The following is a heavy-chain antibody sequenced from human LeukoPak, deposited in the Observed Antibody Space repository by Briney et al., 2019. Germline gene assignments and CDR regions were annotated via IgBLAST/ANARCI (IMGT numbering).Heavy chain of an antibody. J-gene: IGHJ3*02. Sequence: GGSLRLSCAASGFSPSSYWMHWVRQAPGKGLEWVSFICSGSSYEYYADSVKGRFTLSRDNAKNSLYLKMNSLRAEDTALYYCARGDDSSGWRGAAFDIWGQGTMVTVSS. CDR1: GFSPSSYW. D-gene: IGHD6-19*01. CDR3: ARGDDSSGWRGAAFDI. CDR2: ICSGSSYE. V-gene: IGHV3-21*01.